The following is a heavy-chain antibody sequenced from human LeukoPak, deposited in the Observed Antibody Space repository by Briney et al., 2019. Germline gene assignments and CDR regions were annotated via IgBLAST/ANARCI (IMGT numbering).Heavy chain of an antibody. CDR3: ARGGSGSTFDY. V-gene: IGHV4-61*01. Sequence: PSETLSLTCTVSGGSVSSGSYYWSWIRQPPGKGLEWIGYMFYTGTTNYNPSLKSRVTMSADTSKNQFSLRLSSVTAADTAVDYCARGGSGSTFDYWGQGILVTVSS. CDR2: MFYTGTT. J-gene: IGHJ4*02. CDR1: GGSVSSGSYY. D-gene: IGHD3-3*01.